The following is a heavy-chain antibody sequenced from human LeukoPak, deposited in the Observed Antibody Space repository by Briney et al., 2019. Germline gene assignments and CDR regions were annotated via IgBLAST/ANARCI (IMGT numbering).Heavy chain of an antibody. CDR3: ARDFVHSAMGSPYGMDV. J-gene: IGHJ6*02. V-gene: IGHV1-18*01. D-gene: IGHD5-18*01. Sequence: GASVTVSCMASGYIFTRYGISWVRQAPGQGLEWMGWISAYNGNTNDAKKLHGRVTMTTYTTTSTAYMELRSLRSDDTAVCYCARDFVHSAMGSPYGMDVWGQGTTVTVS. CDR1: GYIFTRYG. CDR2: ISAYNGNT.